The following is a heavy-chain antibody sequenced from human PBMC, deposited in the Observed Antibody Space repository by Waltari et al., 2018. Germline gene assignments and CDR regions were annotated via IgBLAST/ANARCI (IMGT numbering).Heavy chain of an antibody. CDR1: GVTFTNYW. Sequence: EVKLVESGGGLVEPGESLRLSCAASGVTFTNYWMTWVRQAPGKGLEWVANINQGGSAIFYVDSVKGRFTISRDDAKNSLYLQMNSLRAEDMAVYYCARVAYDSWNFDFWGQGTMVTVSS. D-gene: IGHD3-22*01. CDR3: ARVAYDSWNFDF. J-gene: IGHJ3*01. CDR2: INQGGSAI. V-gene: IGHV3-7*01.